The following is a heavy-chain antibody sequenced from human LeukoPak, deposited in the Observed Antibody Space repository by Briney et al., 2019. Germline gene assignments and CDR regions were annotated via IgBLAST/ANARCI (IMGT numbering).Heavy chain of an antibody. CDR3: AKARLVSTLFDY. D-gene: IGHD6-19*01. V-gene: IGHV3-53*05. J-gene: IGHJ4*02. Sequence: GGSLRLSCAASGFTFSSNYMSWVRQAPGKGLEWVSVIYRGGSTYYSDSVKGGFTISRDNAKNSLYLQMNSLRAEDTALYYCAKARLVSTLFDYWGQGTLVTVSS. CDR1: GFTFSSNY. CDR2: IYRGGST.